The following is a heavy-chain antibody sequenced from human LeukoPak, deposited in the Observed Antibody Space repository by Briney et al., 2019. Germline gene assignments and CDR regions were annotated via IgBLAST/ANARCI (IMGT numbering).Heavy chain of an antibody. CDR3: ARYKHHNYFDY. J-gene: IGHJ4*02. CDR1: GYIFTTYH. Sequence: ASVKVSCKISGYIFTTYHITWVRQASGQGLEWMGWISVYDGNTISAPSLQARVIMTADPSTRTAYMELRSLRPDDTAVYYCARYKHHNYFDYWGQGTHVTVSS. D-gene: IGHD1-14*01. V-gene: IGHV1-18*01. CDR2: ISVYDGNT.